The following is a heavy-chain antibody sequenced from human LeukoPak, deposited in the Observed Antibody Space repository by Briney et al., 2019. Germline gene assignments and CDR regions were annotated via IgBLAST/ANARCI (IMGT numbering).Heavy chain of an antibody. CDR1: GYSISSGYY. CDR3: ARELYCSGGSCSLGVFDI. Sequence: SETLSLTCTVSGYSISSGYYWGWFRQPPGKGLEWIGSIYHSGNTYYNPSLKSRVTISVDTSKNQFSLNLSSVTAADTAVYYCARELYCSGGSCSLGVFDIWGQGTMVTVSP. CDR2: IYHSGNT. J-gene: IGHJ3*02. V-gene: IGHV4-38-2*02. D-gene: IGHD2-15*01.